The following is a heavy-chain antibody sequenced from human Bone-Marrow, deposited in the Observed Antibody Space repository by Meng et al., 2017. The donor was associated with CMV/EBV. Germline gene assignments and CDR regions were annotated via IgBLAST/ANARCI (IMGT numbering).Heavy chain of an antibody. D-gene: IGHD1-26*01. V-gene: IGHV4-34*01. Sequence: WGAGLLKPWGSLSLTCGVDGAPFSGYWSWVRQPPGKGLEWIGEITHSGSTNYNVSLKSRVTISIDTSKNQFSLKLSSVTATDTAVYYCAPGFRSWSGSYPSWGQGTLVTVSS. J-gene: IGHJ4*02. CDR1: GAPFSGY. CDR2: ITHSGST. CDR3: APGFRSWSGSYPS.